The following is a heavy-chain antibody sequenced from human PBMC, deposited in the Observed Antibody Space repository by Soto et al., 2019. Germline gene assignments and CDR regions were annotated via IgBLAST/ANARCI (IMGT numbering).Heavy chain of an antibody. V-gene: IGHV3-72*01. CDR3: VRDSGRGFYFDY. D-gene: IGHD3-10*01. CDR2: IRNRPNSYTT. J-gene: IGHJ4*02. CDR1: GFTFSDHY. Sequence: EVHLVESGGGLVQPGGSPRLSCAASGFTFSDHYMDWVRQAPGKGLEWVGRIRNRPNSYTTQYAASVKGRFAVLRDDSENLVYLQMNDLQTEDTAVYYCVRDSGRGFYFDYWGQGAQVTVSS.